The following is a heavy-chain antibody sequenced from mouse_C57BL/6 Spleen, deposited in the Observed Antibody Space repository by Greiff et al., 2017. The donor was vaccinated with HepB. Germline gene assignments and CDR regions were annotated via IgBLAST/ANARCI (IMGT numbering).Heavy chain of an antibody. CDR2: IDPSDSYT. CDR3: ARKRDYGSSYGYFDV. J-gene: IGHJ1*03. CDR1: GYTFTSYW. Sequence: QVQLQQPGAELVMPGASVKLSCKASGYTFTSYWMHWVKQRPGQGLEWIGEIDPSDSYTNYNQKFKGKSTLTVDKSSSTAYMQLSSLTSEDSAVYYCARKRDYGSSYGYFDVWGTGTTVTVSS. V-gene: IGHV1-69*01. D-gene: IGHD1-1*01.